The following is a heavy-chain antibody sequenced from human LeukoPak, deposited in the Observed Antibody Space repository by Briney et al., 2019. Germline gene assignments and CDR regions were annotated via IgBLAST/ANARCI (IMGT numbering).Heavy chain of an antibody. Sequence: KPGGSLRLSCAASGFTFSSYSMNWVRQAPGKGLEWVSSISSSSYIYYADSVKGRFTISRDNAKNSLYLQMNSLRAEDTAVYYCARDGYSSSWPPGVDYWGQGTLVTVSS. J-gene: IGHJ4*02. D-gene: IGHD6-13*01. V-gene: IGHV3-21*01. CDR1: GFTFSSYS. CDR2: ISSSSYI. CDR3: ARDGYSSSWPPGVDY.